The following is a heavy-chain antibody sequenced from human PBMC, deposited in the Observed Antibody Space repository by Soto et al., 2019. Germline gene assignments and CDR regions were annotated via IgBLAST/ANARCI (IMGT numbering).Heavy chain of an antibody. D-gene: IGHD3-22*01. CDR3: ASVYYDSTFYYYYGMDV. V-gene: IGHV1-8*01. CDR2: MNPNSGNT. Sequence: ASVKVSCKASGYTFTSYDINWVRQATGQGLEWIGWMNPNSGNTGYAQKSQGRVTMTRNTSISTAYMEQSSLRSEDTAVYYCASVYYDSTFYYYYGMDVWGQGTTVTVSS. J-gene: IGHJ6*02. CDR1: GYTFTSYD.